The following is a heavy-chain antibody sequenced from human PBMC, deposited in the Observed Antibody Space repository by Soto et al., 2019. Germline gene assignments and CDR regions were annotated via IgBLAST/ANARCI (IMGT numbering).Heavy chain of an antibody. CDR2: ICPDDSDT. Sequence: PGESLKISCKASGYYFINYCIAWVRQMPGRGLEWMGTICPDDSDTRYSPSFQGQVTISADKSISTAYLQWSSLKASDTAMYYCARQASTIFGVVKDYYYYGMDVWGQGTTVTVSS. CDR3: ARQASTIFGVVKDYYYYGMDV. D-gene: IGHD3-3*01. V-gene: IGHV5-51*01. J-gene: IGHJ6*02. CDR1: GYYFINYC.